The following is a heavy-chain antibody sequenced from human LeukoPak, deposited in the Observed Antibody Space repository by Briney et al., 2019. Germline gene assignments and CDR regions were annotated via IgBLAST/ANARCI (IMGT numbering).Heavy chain of an antibody. V-gene: IGHV1-46*01. J-gene: IGHJ3*02. CDR2: TNPSGSST. Sequence: ASVKVSCKGSGYTFSNYYMHWLRQAPGQGPEWMGITNPSGSSTNYAQKFQGRVTMTSDMSTTTFYMELSRLRSDDTAVYYCARLISGSYPPHAFDIWGQGTMVTVSS. D-gene: IGHD1-26*01. CDR1: GYTFSNYY. CDR3: ARLISGSYPPHAFDI.